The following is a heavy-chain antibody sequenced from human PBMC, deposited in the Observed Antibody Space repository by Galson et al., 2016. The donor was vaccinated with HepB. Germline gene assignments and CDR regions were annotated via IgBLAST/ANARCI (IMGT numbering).Heavy chain of an antibody. D-gene: IGHD3-3*01. CDR1: GGSISSYY. CDR3: ARASRYDFWSGYYPYFDP. Sequence: SETLSLTCTVSGGSISSYYWNWIRQPPGKGLEWIGYIYYSGSTNYNPSLKSRVTISLDTSKNQFSLKLNSVTAADTALYYCARASRYDFWSGYYPYFDPWGQGTLVTVSS. V-gene: IGHV4-59*01. J-gene: IGHJ5*02. CDR2: IYYSGST.